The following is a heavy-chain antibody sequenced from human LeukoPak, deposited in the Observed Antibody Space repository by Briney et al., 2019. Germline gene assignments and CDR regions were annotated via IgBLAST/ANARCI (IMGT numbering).Heavy chain of an antibody. V-gene: IGHV4-59*08. D-gene: IGHD4-11*01. CDR1: DGSISGYY. CDR2: IYYSGST. Sequence: KASETLSLTCTVYDGSISGYYWSWIRQPPGKGLEWIGNIYYSGSTNYNPSLKSRVTISVDTSRNQFSLKLSSVTAADTAVYYCANYHDYSNFQGAYYLDYWGQGTLVTVSS. CDR3: ANYHDYSNFQGAYYLDY. J-gene: IGHJ4*02.